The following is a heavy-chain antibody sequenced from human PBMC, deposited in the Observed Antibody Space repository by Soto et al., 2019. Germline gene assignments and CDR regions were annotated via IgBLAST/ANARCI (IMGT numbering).Heavy chain of an antibody. CDR2: INPNSGGT. V-gene: IGHV1-2*04. J-gene: IGHJ4*01. CDR3: ARDVSDSSSWYLLAEFDY. CDR1: GYTFTGYY. D-gene: IGHD6-13*01. Sequence: ASVKVSCKASGYTFTGYYMHWVRQAPGQGLEWMGWINPNSGGTNYAQQFQGWVTMTRDTSIGTAYMELSRLRSDDTAVYYCARDVSDSSSWYLLAEFDYWGQ.